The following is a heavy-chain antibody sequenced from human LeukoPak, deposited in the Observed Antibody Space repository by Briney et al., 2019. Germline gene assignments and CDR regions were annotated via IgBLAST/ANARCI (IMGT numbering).Heavy chain of an antibody. CDR3: AKADVVVPAEGYYYYGMDV. D-gene: IGHD2-2*01. V-gene: IGHV3-23*01. CDR1: GFTFSSYA. CDR2: ISGSGGST. J-gene: IGHJ6*02. Sequence: QPGASLRLSCAASGFTFSSYAMSWVRQAPGKGLEWVSAISGSGGSTYYADSVEGRFTISRDNSKNTLYLQMNSLRAEDTAVYYCAKADVVVPAEGYYYYGMDVWGQGTTVTVSS.